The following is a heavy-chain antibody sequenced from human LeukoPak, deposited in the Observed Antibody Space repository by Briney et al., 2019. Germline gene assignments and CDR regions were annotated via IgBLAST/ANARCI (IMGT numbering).Heavy chain of an antibody. CDR1: GGSISSGSYY. J-gene: IGHJ4*02. CDR3: ARGPRGYSYGYGVDY. Sequence: SETLSLTCTVSGGSISSGSYYWSWIRQPAGKGLEWIGRIYTSGSTNYNPSLKSRVTISVDTSKNQFSLKLSSVTAADTAVYYCARGPRGYSYGYGVDYWGQGTLVTVSS. D-gene: IGHD5-18*01. V-gene: IGHV4-61*02. CDR2: IYTSGST.